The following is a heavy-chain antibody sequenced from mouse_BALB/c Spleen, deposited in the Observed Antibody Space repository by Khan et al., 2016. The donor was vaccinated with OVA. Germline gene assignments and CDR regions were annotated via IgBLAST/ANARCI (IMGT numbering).Heavy chain of an antibody. D-gene: IGHD2-4*01. Sequence: EVQLQESGPDLVKPSQSLSLTCTVTGYSITSGYSWHWIRQLPGNKLEWMGYIHYIGSTNYNPSLKSRISITRDTSKNQFFLQLNSVTTEDTATYYCAAYYDYDYAMDYWGQGTSGTVSS. CDR2: IHYIGST. J-gene: IGHJ4*01. CDR1: GYSITSGYS. V-gene: IGHV3-1*02. CDR3: AAYYDYDYAMDY.